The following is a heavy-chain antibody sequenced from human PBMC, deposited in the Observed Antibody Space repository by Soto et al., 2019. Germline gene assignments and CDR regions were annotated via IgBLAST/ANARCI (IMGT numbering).Heavy chain of an antibody. J-gene: IGHJ6*02. CDR2: IYYTGST. CDR3: ARDRVGYSGYDWEVEENYYYGMDV. CDR1: NGSINSAGHF. D-gene: IGHD5-12*01. V-gene: IGHV4-31*03. Sequence: PSETLSLTCSCSNGSINSAGHFWSWLRQHPGKGLEWLGYIYYTGSTYYNPSLQRRVAFSVDTSKTRFSLKLTSVTAADTAVYYGARDRVGYSGYDWEVEENYYYGMDVRGQGTTVTVSS.